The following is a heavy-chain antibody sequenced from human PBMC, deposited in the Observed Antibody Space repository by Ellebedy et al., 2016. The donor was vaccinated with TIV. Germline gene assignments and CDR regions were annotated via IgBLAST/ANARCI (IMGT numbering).Heavy chain of an antibody. CDR3: ARDPSGCRSCLDV. J-gene: IGHJ6*02. CDR1: GDSVSDSSTT. V-gene: IGHV6-1*01. D-gene: IGHD2-2*01. CDR2: AYYRSKWLN. Sequence: SQTLSLTCAISGDSVSDSSTTWNWIRQSPSRGLEWLGRAYYRSKWLNDYAVSVKGRISISPDTSKNQISLQLASVTPEDTAVYYCARDPSGCRSCLDVWGQGTTVTVSS.